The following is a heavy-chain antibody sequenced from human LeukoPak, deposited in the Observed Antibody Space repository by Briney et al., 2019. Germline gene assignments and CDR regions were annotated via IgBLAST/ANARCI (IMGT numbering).Heavy chain of an antibody. V-gene: IGHV3-23*01. J-gene: IGHJ6*03. CDR2: ISGSGGSK. D-gene: IGHD6-13*01. Sequence: GGSLRLSCAASGFTFSSYAMSWVRQAPGKGLEWVSPISGSGGSKYYADSVKGRFTISRDNSKNTLYLQMNSLRAEDTAVYYCAKSGDSSSWYYYYYMDGGGKGTTVTVSS. CDR3: AKSGDSSSWYYYYYMDG. CDR1: GFTFSSYA.